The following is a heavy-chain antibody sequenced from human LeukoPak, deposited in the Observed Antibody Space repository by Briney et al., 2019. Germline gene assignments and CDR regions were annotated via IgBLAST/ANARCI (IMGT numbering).Heavy chain of an antibody. CDR3: AREYSSSSAKN. CDR1: GGSFSGYY. V-gene: IGHV4-34*01. D-gene: IGHD6-6*01. Sequence: SETLSLTCAVYGGSFSGYYWSWIRQPPGKGLEWIGEINHSGSTNYNPSLKSRVTISVDTSKNQFSLKLSSVTAADTAVYYCAREYSSSSAKNWGQGTLVTVSS. CDR2: INHSGST. J-gene: IGHJ4*02.